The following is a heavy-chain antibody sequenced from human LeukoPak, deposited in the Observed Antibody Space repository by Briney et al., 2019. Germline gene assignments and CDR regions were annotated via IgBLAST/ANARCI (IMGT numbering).Heavy chain of an antibody. CDR2: ISYDGSNK. D-gene: IGHD3-22*01. CDR3: ARDPDYYYDSSGYSPNYFDY. J-gene: IGHJ4*02. V-gene: IGHV3-30-3*01. Sequence: GGPLRLSCAASGFTFSSYAMHWVRQAPGKGLEWVAVISYDGSNKYYADSVKGRFTISRDNSKNTLYLQMNSLRAEDTAVYYCARDPDYYYDSSGYSPNYFDYWGQGTLVTVSS. CDR1: GFTFSSYA.